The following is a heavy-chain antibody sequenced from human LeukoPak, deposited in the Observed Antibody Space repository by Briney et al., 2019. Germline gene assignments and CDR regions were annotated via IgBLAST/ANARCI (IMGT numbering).Heavy chain of an antibody. CDR3: ARAEVVRGPPHLDY. V-gene: IGHV4-31*03. CDR2: IYYSGST. D-gene: IGHD2-15*01. Sequence: SQTLSLTCTVSGGSISSGGYYWSWIRQHPGKGLEWIGYIYYSGSTYYNPSLKSRVTISVDTSKNQFSLKLSSVTAADTAVYYCARAEVVRGPPHLDYWGQGTLVTVSS. CDR1: GGSISSGGYY. J-gene: IGHJ4*02.